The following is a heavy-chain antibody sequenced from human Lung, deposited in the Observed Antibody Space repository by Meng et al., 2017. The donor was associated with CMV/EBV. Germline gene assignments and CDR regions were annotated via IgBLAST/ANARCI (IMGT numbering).Heavy chain of an antibody. J-gene: IGHJ4*02. CDR3: ARGGSSWSPHAALFDS. CDR2: IYYSGST. D-gene: IGHD6-6*01. V-gene: IGHV4-30-4*02. CDR1: GGSISSGDYY. Sequence: SETLSLTCTVSGGSISSGDYYWSWIRQPPGKGLEWIGYIYYSGSTYYNPSLKSRVTISVDTSKNQFSLKLNSVTGADTAVYYCARGGSSWSPHAALFDSWGRGTLVTVSS.